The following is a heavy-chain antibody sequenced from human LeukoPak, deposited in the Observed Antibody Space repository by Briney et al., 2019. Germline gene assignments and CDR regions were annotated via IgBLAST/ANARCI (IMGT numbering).Heavy chain of an antibody. J-gene: IGHJ5*02. CDR2: ICGDGSST. V-gene: IGHV3-43*02. CDR3: AKTAYDFWSGQSPFNWFDP. D-gene: IGHD3-3*01. CDR1: GFTFDDYA. Sequence: GGSLRLSCAASGFTFDDYAVHWVRQAPGKGLEWVSLICGDGSSTYYADSVKGRFTISRDNSKNSLYLQMNSLRTEDTALYYCAKTAYDFWSGQSPFNWFDPWGQGTLVTVSS.